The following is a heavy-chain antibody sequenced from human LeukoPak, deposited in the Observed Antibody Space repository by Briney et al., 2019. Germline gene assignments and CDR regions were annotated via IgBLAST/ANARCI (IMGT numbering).Heavy chain of an antibody. D-gene: IGHD3-22*01. CDR3: ARRRWIYSSGYHY. Sequence: GGSLRLSCAASGFIFSTYEMNWVRQAPGKGLEWVSSISSSSSYIYYADSVKGRFTISRDNAKNSLYLQMNSLGAEDTAVYYCARRRWIYSSGYHYWGQGTLVTVSS. CDR2: ISSSSSYI. CDR1: GFIFSTYE. V-gene: IGHV3-21*01. J-gene: IGHJ4*02.